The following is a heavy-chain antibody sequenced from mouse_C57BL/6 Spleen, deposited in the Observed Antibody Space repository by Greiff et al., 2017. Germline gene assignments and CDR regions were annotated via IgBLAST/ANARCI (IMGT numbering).Heavy chain of an antibody. D-gene: IGHD2-12*01. CDR3: ARYYN. CDR2: ISYDGSN. CDR1: GYSITSGYY. V-gene: IGHV3-6*01. Sequence: VQLQQSGPGLVKPSQSLSLTCSVTGYSITSGYYWNWIRQFPGNKLEWMGYISYDGSNNYNPSLKNRISITRDTSKNQFFLKLNSVTTEDTATYYCARYYNWGQGTLVTVSA. J-gene: IGHJ3*01.